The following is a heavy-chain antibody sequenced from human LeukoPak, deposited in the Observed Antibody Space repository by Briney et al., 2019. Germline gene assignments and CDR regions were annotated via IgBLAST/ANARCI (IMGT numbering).Heavy chain of an antibody. CDR1: GLTFSSYV. CDR2: IGGIGGSK. CDR3: AKVPMFGYMDV. D-gene: IGHD3-10*02. J-gene: IGHJ6*03. V-gene: IGHV3-23*01. Sequence: GGSLRLSCAASGLTFSSYVMNWVRQAPGNGLEWVSSIGGIGGSKNYADSVKRWITISRDNSKNTLYLQMNSLRDEDTAVYYCAKVPMFGYMDVWGKGTTVTVSS.